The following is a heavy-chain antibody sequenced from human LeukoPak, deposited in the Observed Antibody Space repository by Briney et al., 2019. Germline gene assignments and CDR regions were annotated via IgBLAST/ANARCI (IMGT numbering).Heavy chain of an antibody. V-gene: IGHV3-11*04. Sequence: GGSLRLSCAASGFTFSDYYMSWIRQAPGKGLEWVSYISSSGSTIYYADSVKGRFTISRDNAKNSLYLQMNSLRAEDTAVYYCARASYDFWSGYYDAFDIWGQGTMVTVSS. CDR2: ISSSGSTI. J-gene: IGHJ3*02. D-gene: IGHD3-3*01. CDR3: ARASYDFWSGYYDAFDI. CDR1: GFTFSDYY.